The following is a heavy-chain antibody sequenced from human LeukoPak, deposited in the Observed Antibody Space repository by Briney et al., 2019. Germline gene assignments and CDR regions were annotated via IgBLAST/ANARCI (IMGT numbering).Heavy chain of an antibody. J-gene: IGHJ6*03. CDR3: ARIRDIVVGGGGENYFYYYKDV. CDR2: IYHSGST. D-gene: IGHD2-2*01. Sequence: SQTLSLTCTVSGGSISSAGYYWSWIRQPPGKGLEWIGYIYHSGSTYYNPSLKSRVTISVDKSKNQFSLKLSSVTAADTAVYYCARIRDIVVGGGGENYFYYYKDVWGKGTTVTVSS. CDR1: GGSISSAGYY. V-gene: IGHV4-30-2*01.